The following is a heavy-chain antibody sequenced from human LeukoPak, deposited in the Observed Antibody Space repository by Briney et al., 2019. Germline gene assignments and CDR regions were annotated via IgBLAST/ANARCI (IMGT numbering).Heavy chain of an antibody. CDR1: GDSISSGGYS. Sequence: SETLSLTCAVSGDSISSGGYSWSWIRQPPGKGLEWIGYIYHSGSTYYNPSLKSRVTISVDRSKNQFSLKLSSVTAADTAVYYCARGRPAMVPHWGQGTLVTVSS. V-gene: IGHV4-30-2*01. CDR2: IYHSGST. D-gene: IGHD5-18*01. J-gene: IGHJ4*02. CDR3: ARGRPAMVPH.